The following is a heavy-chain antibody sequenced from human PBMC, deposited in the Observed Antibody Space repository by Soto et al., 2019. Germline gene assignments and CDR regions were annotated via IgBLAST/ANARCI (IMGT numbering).Heavy chain of an antibody. V-gene: IGHV4-39*02. Sequence: PSETLSLTSTVCGGSIGSSTYYWAWIRQPPGKGPEWIGSIFRSGITDNKPSLNSRGTIAVATSKNHFSLERTSVAPAYTAGYYCASPAVEWFNYFDYCGQGTLVTV. CDR2: IFRSGIT. CDR1: GGSIGSSTYY. J-gene: IGHJ4*02. D-gene: IGHD3-3*01. CDR3: ASPAVEWFNYFDY.